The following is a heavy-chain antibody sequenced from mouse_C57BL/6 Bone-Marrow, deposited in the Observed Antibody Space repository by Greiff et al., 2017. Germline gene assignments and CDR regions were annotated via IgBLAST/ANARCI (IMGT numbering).Heavy chain of an antibody. CDR2: IYPGDGDT. CDR3: ARSGLITTVDYYAMDY. D-gene: IGHD1-1*01. Sequence: VQLQQSGPELVKPGASVKISCKASGYAFSSSWMNWVKQRPGKGLEWIGRIYPGDGDTNYNGKFKGKATLTADKSSSTAYMQLSSLTSEDSAVYFCARSGLITTVDYYAMDYWGQGTSVTVSS. V-gene: IGHV1-82*01. CDR1: GYAFSSSW. J-gene: IGHJ4*01.